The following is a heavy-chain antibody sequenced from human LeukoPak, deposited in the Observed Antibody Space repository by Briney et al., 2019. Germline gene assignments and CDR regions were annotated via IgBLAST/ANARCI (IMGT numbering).Heavy chain of an antibody. V-gene: IGHV3-33*01. CDR2: TWYDGSNK. D-gene: IGHD3-10*01. CDR3: ARDRYGSGSRYYYGMDV. CDR1: GFTFSSYG. J-gene: IGHJ6*04. Sequence: PGRSLRLSCAASGFTFSSYGMHWVRQAPGKGLEWVAVTWYDGSNKYYADSVKGRFTISRDNSKNTLYLQMNSLRAEDTAVYYCARDRYGSGSRYYYGMDVWGKGTTVTVSS.